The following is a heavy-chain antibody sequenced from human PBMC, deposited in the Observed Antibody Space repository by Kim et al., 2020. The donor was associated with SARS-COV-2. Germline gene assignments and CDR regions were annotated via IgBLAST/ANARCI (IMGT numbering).Heavy chain of an antibody. D-gene: IGHD5-18*01. J-gene: IGHJ4*02. V-gene: IGHV4-34*01. CDR3: AGSRAMVAGKYYFDY. Sequence: PSLKSRVTISVDTSKNQFSLKLSSVTAADTAVYYCAGSRAMVAGKYYFDYWGQGTLVTVSS.